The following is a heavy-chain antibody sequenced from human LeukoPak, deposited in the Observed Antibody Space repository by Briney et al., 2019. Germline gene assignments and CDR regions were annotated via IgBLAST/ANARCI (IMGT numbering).Heavy chain of an antibody. CDR3: ARDVSAMDV. CDR1: GFTFSSYA. Sequence: GRSLRLSCAASGFTFSSYAMHWVRQAPGKGLEWVAVISFDGSNKNYADPVTGRFTISRDNTKNSLYLQIDGLNVEDMAVYYCARDVSAMDVWGRGTTVTVSS. J-gene: IGHJ6*02. CDR2: ISFDGSNK. V-gene: IGHV3-30-3*01. D-gene: IGHD3-16*01.